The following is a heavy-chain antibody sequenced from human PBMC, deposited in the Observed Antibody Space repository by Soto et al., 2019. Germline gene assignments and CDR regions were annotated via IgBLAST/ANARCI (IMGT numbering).Heavy chain of an antibody. CDR2: ISGSGGST. J-gene: IGHJ5*02. CDR3: AKTPVQLAKPRGWFDP. Sequence: GGSLRLSCAASGFTFSSYAMSWVRQAPGKGLEWVSAISGSGGSTYYADSVKGRFTISRDNSKNTLYLQMNSLRAEDTAVYYCAKTPVQLAKPRGWFDPWGQGTLVTISS. CDR1: GFTFSSYA. D-gene: IGHD6-13*01. V-gene: IGHV3-23*01.